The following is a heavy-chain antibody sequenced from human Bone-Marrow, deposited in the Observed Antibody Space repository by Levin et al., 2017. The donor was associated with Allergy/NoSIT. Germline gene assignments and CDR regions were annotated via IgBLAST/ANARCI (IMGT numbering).Heavy chain of an antibody. CDR1: GGSMTSTSDY. CDR2: MFSSGGT. J-gene: IGHJ6*02. CDR3: ERQSVKITIFGVENLGMDV. V-gene: IGHV4-39*01. Sequence: KASETLSLTCNVSGGSMTSTSDYWGWIRQPPGKGLEWVGSMFSSGGTFYNPSLRSRVTMSIDTSKNQFSLKLRSVTAADTAAYSCERQSVKITIFGVENLGMDVWGQGTPVSVSS. D-gene: IGHD3-3*01.